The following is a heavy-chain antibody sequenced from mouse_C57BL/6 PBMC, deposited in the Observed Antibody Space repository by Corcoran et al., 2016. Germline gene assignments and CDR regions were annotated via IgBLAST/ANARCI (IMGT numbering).Heavy chain of an antibody. CDR1: GYTFTDYY. J-gene: IGHJ2*01. D-gene: IGHD2-10*02. V-gene: IGHV1-19*01. CDR3: ARASIPFDY. Sequence: EVQLQQSGPVLVKPGASVKMSCKASGYTFTDYYMNWVKQSHGKSLEWIGVINPYNGGTSYNQKFKGKDTLTVDKSSSTAYMELNSLTSEDSAVYYCARASIPFDYWGQGTTLTVSS. CDR2: INPYNGGT.